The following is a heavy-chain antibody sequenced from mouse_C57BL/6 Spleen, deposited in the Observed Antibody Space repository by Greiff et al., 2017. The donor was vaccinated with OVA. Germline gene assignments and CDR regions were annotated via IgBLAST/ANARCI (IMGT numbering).Heavy chain of an antibody. J-gene: IGHJ3*01. CDR1: GYTFTSYW. CDR3: ARYYGYDGGFAY. D-gene: IGHD2-2*01. Sequence: QVQLQQPGAELVRPGTSVKLSCKASGYTFTSYWMHWVKQRPGQGLEWIGVIDPSDSYTNYNQKFKGQATLTVDTSSSTAYMQLSSLTSEDSAVYYCARYYGYDGGFAYWGQGTLVTVSA. CDR2: IDPSDSYT. V-gene: IGHV1-59*01.